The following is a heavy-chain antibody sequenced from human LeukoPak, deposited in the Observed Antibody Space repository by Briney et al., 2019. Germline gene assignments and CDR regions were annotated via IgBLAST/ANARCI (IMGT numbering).Heavy chain of an antibody. Sequence: GGSPRLSCAASGFTFDDYDMSWVRQAPGKGLEWVSGINWNGGNTGYADSVKGRFTISRDNAKNSLYLQMNSLRAEDTALYYCARRGDDHCSSISCYNFDYWAREPWSPPPQ. CDR2: INWNGGNT. CDR1: GFTFDDYD. J-gene: IGHJ4*02. V-gene: IGHV3-20*04. D-gene: IGHD2-2*01. CDR3: ARRGDDHCSSISCYNFDY.